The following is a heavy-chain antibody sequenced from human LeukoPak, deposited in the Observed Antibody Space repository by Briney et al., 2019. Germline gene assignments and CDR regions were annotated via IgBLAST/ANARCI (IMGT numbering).Heavy chain of an antibody. D-gene: IGHD6-19*01. CDR2: TYYRSKWYN. V-gene: IGHV6-1*01. CDR3: ARDAFGGSSGWGVWFDP. Sequence: SQTLSLTCAISGDSVSSNSAAWNWIRQSPSRGLEWLGRTYYRSKWYNDYAVSVKSRITINPDTSKNQFSLQLNSVTPEDTAVYYCARDAFGGSSGWGVWFDPWGQGTLVTVSS. CDR1: GDSVSSNSAA. J-gene: IGHJ5*02.